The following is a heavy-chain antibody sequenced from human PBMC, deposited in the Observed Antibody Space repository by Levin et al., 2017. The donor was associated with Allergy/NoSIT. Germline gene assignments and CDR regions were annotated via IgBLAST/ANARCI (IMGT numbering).Heavy chain of an antibody. CDR1: GYTFTSYG. CDR2: ISAYNGNT. V-gene: IGHV1-18*01. CDR3: ARDLVLRFLEWSVGMGP. J-gene: IGHJ5*02. D-gene: IGHD3-3*01. Sequence: GGSLRLSCKASGYTFTSYGISWVRQAPGQGLEWMGWISAYNGNTNYAQKLQGRVTMTTDTSTSTAYMELRSLRSDDTAVYYCARDLVLRFLEWSVGMGPWGQGTLVTVSS.